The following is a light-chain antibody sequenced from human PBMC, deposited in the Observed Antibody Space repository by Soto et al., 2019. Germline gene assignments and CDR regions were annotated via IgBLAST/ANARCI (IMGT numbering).Light chain of an antibody. J-gene: IGLJ1*01. V-gene: IGLV2-14*01. CDR3: SSYTSSSTLYV. CDR1: SSDVGGYNY. CDR2: EVS. Sequence: QSVLTQPASVSGSPGQSITISCTGTSSDVGGYNYVSWYQQQSGKAPKLIIHEVSNRPSGVSNRFSGSKSGNTASLTISGLQAEDEADYYCSSYTSSSTLYVFGTGTKVTVL.